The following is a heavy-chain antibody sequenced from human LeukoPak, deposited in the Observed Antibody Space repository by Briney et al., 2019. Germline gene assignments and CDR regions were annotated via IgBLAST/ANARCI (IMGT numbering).Heavy chain of an antibody. Sequence: PGGSLRLSCEASGFTFTSFAMRWVRQAPGKGLEWVAAISGSGVDTDYADSVKGRFTISRDNSRETLYLQMNSLRAEDTALYYCTKASGRAFDYWGQGTLVTVSS. CDR3: TKASGRAFDY. J-gene: IGHJ4*02. V-gene: IGHV3-23*01. CDR1: GFTFTSFA. D-gene: IGHD2-8*02. CDR2: ISGSGVDT.